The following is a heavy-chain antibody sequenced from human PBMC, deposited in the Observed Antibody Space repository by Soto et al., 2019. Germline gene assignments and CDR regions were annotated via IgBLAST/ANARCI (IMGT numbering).Heavy chain of an antibody. CDR1: GGTFSSYA. D-gene: IGHD1-26*01. CDR2: IIPIFGTA. V-gene: IGHV1-69*12. CDR3: ALLARGRSDDWCDP. J-gene: IGHJ5*02. Sequence: QVQLVQSGAEVKKPGSSVKVSCKASGGTFSSYAISWVRQAPGQGLEWMGGIIPIFGTANYAQKFQGRVTXXAXEXMSTAYMELSSLSSEDTAVYYCALLARGRSDDWCDPWGQGTLVTVSS.